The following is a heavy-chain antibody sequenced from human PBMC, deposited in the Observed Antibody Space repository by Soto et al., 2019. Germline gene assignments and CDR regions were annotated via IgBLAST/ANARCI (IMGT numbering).Heavy chain of an antibody. CDR2: IYHSGNT. J-gene: IGHJ4*02. CDR3: ARGYCSSTSCYEFDY. D-gene: IGHD2-2*01. Sequence: SETLSLTCTVSGGSISSYYWSWIRQPPGKGLEWIGYIYHSGNTNYSPSLKSRVTISVDTSKKQFSLKLTSVTAADTAMYYCARGYCSSTSCYEFDYWGQGTLVTVSS. V-gene: IGHV4-59*01. CDR1: GGSISSYY.